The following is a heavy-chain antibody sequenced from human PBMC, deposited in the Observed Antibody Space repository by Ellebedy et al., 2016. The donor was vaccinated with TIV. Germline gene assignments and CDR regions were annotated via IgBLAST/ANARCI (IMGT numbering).Heavy chain of an antibody. V-gene: IGHV1-69*13. CDR2: IIPIFGTA. J-gene: IGHJ6*02. CDR1: GGTFSSYA. CDR3: AGGITMVRGVIISYYYYYGMDV. Sequence: SVKVSCXASGGTFSSYAISWVRQAPGQGLEWMGGIIPIFGTANYAQKFQGRVTITADESTSTAYMELSSLRSEDTAVYYCAGGITMVRGVIISYYYYYGMDVWGQGTTVTVSS. D-gene: IGHD3-10*01.